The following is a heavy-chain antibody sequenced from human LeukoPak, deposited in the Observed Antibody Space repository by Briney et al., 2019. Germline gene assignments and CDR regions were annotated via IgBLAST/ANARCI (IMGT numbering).Heavy chain of an antibody. D-gene: IGHD4-17*01. Sequence: PSETLSLTCTVSGGSISSYYWSWIRQPPGKGLEWIGYTYYSGSTNYNPSLKSRVTISVDTSKNQFSLKLSSVTAADTAVYYCARPKYADYDWPDWYFDLWGRGTLVTVSS. V-gene: IGHV4-59*01. CDR2: TYYSGST. CDR3: ARPKYADYDWPDWYFDL. CDR1: GGSISSYY. J-gene: IGHJ2*01.